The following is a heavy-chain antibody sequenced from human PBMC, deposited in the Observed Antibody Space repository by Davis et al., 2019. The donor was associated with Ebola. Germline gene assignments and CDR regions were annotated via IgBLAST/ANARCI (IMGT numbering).Heavy chain of an antibody. CDR3: AGRIAAAAFDY. Sequence: SETLSLTCAVYGGSFSGYYWSWIRQPPGKGLEWIGSIYYSGSTYYNPSLKSRVTISVDTSKNQFSLKLSSVTAADTAVYYCAGRIAAAAFDYWGQGTLVTVSS. V-gene: IGHV4-34*01. J-gene: IGHJ4*02. D-gene: IGHD6-13*01. CDR2: IYYSGST. CDR1: GGSFSGYY.